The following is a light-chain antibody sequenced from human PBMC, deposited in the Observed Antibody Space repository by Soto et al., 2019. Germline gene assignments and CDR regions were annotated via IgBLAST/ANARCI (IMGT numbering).Light chain of an antibody. Sequence: EIVMTQSPATLSVSPGERATLSCRASQSVSSNLAWYQQKPGQAPRLLIYGASTRATGIPARFSDSGSGTEFTLTICSLQSEDFAVYYCQQYNNWPLWTFGQGTKVEIK. J-gene: IGKJ1*01. CDR2: GAS. V-gene: IGKV3-15*01. CDR3: QQYNNWPLWT. CDR1: QSVSSN.